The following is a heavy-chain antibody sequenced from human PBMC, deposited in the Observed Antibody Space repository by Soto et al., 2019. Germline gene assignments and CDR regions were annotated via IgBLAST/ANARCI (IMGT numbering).Heavy chain of an antibody. CDR2: IYWDGDK. CDR1: GFSLNTGGLG. V-gene: IGHV2-5*02. CDR3: PHGRCGGDSLRSSPPHYSYVMDV. D-gene: IGHD2-21*02. Sequence: QITLKESGPTLVKPTQTLTLTCTFSGFSLNTGGLGVGWIRQPPGKALEWLALIYWDGDKRYSPSLESRLSTTKDTPNNRVVLTMPDLFPGDTGKYYWPHGRCGGDSLRSSPPHYSYVMDVWGQGTTVPVSS. J-gene: IGHJ6*02.